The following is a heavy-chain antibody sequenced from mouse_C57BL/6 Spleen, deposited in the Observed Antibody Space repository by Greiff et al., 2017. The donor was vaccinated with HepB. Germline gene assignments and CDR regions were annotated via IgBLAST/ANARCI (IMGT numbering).Heavy chain of an antibody. CDR2: IHPNSSST. J-gene: IGHJ2*01. CDR3: AREEVYYYGSIFDY. Sequence: QVQLQQPGAELVKPGASVKLSCKASGYTFTSYWMHWVKQRPGQGLEWIGMIHPNSSSTNYNEKFKSKATLTVDKSSSTAYMQLSSLTSEDSAVYYCAREEVYYYGSIFDYWGQGTTLTVSS. V-gene: IGHV1-64*01. D-gene: IGHD1-1*01. CDR1: GYTFTSYW.